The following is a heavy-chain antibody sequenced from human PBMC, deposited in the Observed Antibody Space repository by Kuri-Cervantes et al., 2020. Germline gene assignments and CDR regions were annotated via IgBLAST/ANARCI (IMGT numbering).Heavy chain of an antibody. D-gene: IGHD3-3*01. V-gene: IGHV1-8*01. Sequence: ASVKVSCKASGYTFTSYDINWVRQATGQGLEWMGWMNPNSGNTGYAQKFQGRVTMTRNTSISTAYMELSSLRSEDTAVYYCARGIRRFLEWLLGGRGHYYYYMDVWGKGTTVTVSS. J-gene: IGHJ6*03. CDR3: ARGIRRFLEWLLGGRGHYYYYMDV. CDR2: MNPNSGNT. CDR1: GYTFTSYD.